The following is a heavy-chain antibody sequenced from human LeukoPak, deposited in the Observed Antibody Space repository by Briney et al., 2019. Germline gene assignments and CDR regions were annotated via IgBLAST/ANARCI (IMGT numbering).Heavy chain of an antibody. CDR3: ARGDNWFDP. V-gene: IGHV3-49*04. J-gene: IGHJ5*02. CDR2: IRSKDYGGTT. Sequence: PGGSLRLSCIASGFTFGDYSMSWVRQAPGKGLEWVGFIRSKDYGGTTEHDASVKGRFTISRDDSKSIAYLQMNSLKTEDTAVYYCARGDNWFDPWGQGTLVTVSS. D-gene: IGHD2-21*01. CDR1: GFTFGDYS.